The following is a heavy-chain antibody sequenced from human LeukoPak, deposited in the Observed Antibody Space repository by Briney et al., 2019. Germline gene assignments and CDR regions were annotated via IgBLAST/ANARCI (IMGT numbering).Heavy chain of an antibody. V-gene: IGHV3-23*01. D-gene: IGHD6-19*01. CDR3: ASSRSGWYVN. CDR2: ISGSGGST. Sequence: GGSLRLSCAASGFTFSDYYMSWIRQAPGKGLEWVSAISGSGGSTYYADSVKGRFTISRDNSKNTLYLQMNSLRAEDTAVYYCASSRSGWYVNWGQGTLVTVSS. CDR1: GFTFSDYY. J-gene: IGHJ4*02.